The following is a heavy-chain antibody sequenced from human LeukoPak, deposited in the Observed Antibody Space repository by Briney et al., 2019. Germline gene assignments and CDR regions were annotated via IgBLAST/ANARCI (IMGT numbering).Heavy chain of an antibody. J-gene: IGHJ4*02. CDR3: AKVGFGGHSNSDFDY. Sequence: PGGSLTLSCAASGFTFSDHHLDWVRQAPGKGLEWVGRTSNKANSYTTEYAASVKGRFTITRDGSKNSLYLQMNSLKTEDTAVYYCAKVGFGGHSNSDFDYWGQGTLVTVS. CDR1: GFTFSDHH. CDR2: TSNKANSYTT. D-gene: IGHD3-10*01. V-gene: IGHV3-72*01.